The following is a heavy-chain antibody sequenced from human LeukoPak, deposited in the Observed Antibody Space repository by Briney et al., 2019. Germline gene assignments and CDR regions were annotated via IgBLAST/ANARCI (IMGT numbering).Heavy chain of an antibody. V-gene: IGHV4-34*01. CDR2: INHSGST. CDR3: AREPPRGYCSGGSCPDDAFDI. CDR1: GGSFSGYY. J-gene: IGHJ3*02. Sequence: SETLSLTCAVYGGSFSGYYWSWIRQPPGKGLEWIGEINHSGSTNYNPSLKSRVTISVDTSKNQFSLKLSSVTAADTAVYYCAREPPRGYCSGGSCPDDAFDIWGQGTMVTVSS. D-gene: IGHD2-15*01.